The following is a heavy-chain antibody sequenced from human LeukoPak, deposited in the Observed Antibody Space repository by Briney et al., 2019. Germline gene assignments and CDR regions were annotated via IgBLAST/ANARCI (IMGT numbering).Heavy chain of an antibody. CDR3: ARTRRISYYFVY. V-gene: IGHV4-31*03. D-gene: IGHD2-15*01. Sequence: SETLSLTCTVSGGSISSGGYYWSWIRQHPGKGLEWIGYIYYSGSTYYNPSLKSRVTISVDTSKNQFSLKLSSVTAADTVVYYCARTRRISYYFVYWGQGTLVTVCS. CDR2: IYYSGST. J-gene: IGHJ4*02. CDR1: GGSISSGGYY.